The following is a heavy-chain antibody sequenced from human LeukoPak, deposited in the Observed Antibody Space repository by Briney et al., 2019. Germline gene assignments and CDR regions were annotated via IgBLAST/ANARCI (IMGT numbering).Heavy chain of an antibody. D-gene: IGHD3-22*01. Sequence: GGSLRLSCAASGFTFSSYAMHWVRQAPGKGLEWVAVISYDGSNKYYADSVKGRFTISRDNSKNTLYLQMNSLRAEDTAVYYCAKGPQGYYYDSSGFDYWGQGTLVTVSS. V-gene: IGHV3-30-3*01. CDR2: ISYDGSNK. CDR1: GFTFSSYA. J-gene: IGHJ4*02. CDR3: AKGPQGYYYDSSGFDY.